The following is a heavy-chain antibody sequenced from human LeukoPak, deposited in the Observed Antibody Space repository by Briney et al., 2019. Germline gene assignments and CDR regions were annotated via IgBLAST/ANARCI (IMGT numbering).Heavy chain of an antibody. CDR1: GFTFSSYW. Sequence: GGSLRLSCAASGFTFSSYWMSWVRQAPGKGLEWVANIKQDGSEKYYVDSVKGRFTISRDNAKNSLYLQMNSLRAEDTAVYYCARDRNYQLLYDWFDPWGQGTLVTASS. J-gene: IGHJ5*02. CDR2: IKQDGSEK. D-gene: IGHD2-2*02. CDR3: ARDRNYQLLYDWFDP. V-gene: IGHV3-7*01.